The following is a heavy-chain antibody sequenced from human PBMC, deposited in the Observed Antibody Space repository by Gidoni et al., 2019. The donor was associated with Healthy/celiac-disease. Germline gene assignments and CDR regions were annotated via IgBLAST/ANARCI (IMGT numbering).Heavy chain of an antibody. V-gene: IGHV6-1*01. CDR3: AVHYYDSSGEGSY. D-gene: IGHD3-22*01. Sequence: QVQLQQSGPGLVKPSQTLALTCAIPGERGPSNSAAWNWIRQSPSRGLEWLGRTYYRSKWYNDYAVSVKSRITINPDTSKNQFSLQLNSVTPEDTAVYYCAVHYYDSSGEGSYWGQGTLVTVSS. CDR1: GERGPSNSAA. J-gene: IGHJ4*02. CDR2: TYYRSKWYN.